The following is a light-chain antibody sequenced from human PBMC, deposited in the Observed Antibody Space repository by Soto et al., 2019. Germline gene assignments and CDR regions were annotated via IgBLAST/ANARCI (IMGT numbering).Light chain of an antibody. J-gene: IGKJ3*01. CDR3: QQRSNWPFT. CDR1: QSVSSY. V-gene: IGKV3-11*01. Sequence: EIVLTQSPATLSLSPGERATLSCRASQSVSSYLAGYQQTPGQAPRLLIYDASNRATGIPARFSGSGCRTDFPLTIRSLEPEDFTVYYCQQRSNWPFTFGPGNKVDIK. CDR2: DAS.